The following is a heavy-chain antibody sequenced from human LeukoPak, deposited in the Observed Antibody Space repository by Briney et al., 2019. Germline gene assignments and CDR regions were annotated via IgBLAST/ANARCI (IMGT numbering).Heavy chain of an antibody. D-gene: IGHD4-23*01. V-gene: IGHV4-39*01. CDR1: GGSISSSSYY. CDR2: IYYSGST. Sequence: SETLSLTCTVSGGSISSSSYYWGWIRQPPGKGLEWIGSIYYSGSTYYNPSLKSRVTISVDTSKNQFSLKLSSVTAADTAVYYCARGLGTVVTGYWGQGTLVTVSS. CDR3: ARGLGTVVTGY. J-gene: IGHJ4*02.